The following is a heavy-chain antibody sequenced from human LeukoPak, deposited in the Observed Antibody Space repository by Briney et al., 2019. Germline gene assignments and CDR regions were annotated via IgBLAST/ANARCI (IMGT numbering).Heavy chain of an antibody. CDR2: INHSGST. CDR1: GGSFSGYY. J-gene: IGHJ5*02. D-gene: IGHD6-25*01. Sequence: PSETLSLTCAVYGGSFSGYYWSWIRQPPGKGLEWIGEINHSGSTNYNPSLKSRVTISVDTSKNHFSLKLSSVTAADTAVCYCARQSTIAAARIDPWGQGTLVTVSS. V-gene: IGHV4-34*01. CDR3: ARQSTIAAARIDP.